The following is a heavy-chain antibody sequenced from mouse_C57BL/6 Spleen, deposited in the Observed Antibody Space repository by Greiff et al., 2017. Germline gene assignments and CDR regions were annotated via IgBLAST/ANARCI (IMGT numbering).Heavy chain of an antibody. Sequence: QVQLQQPGAELVKPGASVKLSCKASGYTFTSYWMQWVKQRPGQGLEWIGEIDPSDSYTNYNQKFKGKATLTVDTSSSTAYMQLSSLTSEDSAVYDCASITTVSSALYAMDYWGQGTSVTVSS. CDR3: ASITTVSSALYAMDY. CDR2: IDPSDSYT. J-gene: IGHJ4*01. V-gene: IGHV1-50*01. D-gene: IGHD1-1*01. CDR1: GYTFTSYW.